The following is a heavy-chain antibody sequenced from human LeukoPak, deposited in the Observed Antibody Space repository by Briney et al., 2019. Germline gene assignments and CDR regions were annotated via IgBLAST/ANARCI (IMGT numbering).Heavy chain of an antibody. CDR3: TTGPVEWELPRAEYFQH. V-gene: IGHV3-20*04. CDR1: GFTFDDYG. CDR2: INWNGGST. Sequence: GGSLRLSCAASGFTFDDYGMSWVRQAPGKGLEWVSGINWNGGSTGYADSVKGRFTISRDNAKNSLYLQMNSLKTEDTAVYYCTTGPVEWELPRAEYFQHWGQGTLITVSS. J-gene: IGHJ1*01. D-gene: IGHD1-26*01.